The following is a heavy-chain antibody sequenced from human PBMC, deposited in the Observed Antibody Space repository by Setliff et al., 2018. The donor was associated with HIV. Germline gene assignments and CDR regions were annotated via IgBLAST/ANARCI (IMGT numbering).Heavy chain of an antibody. CDR2: IYTSGST. J-gene: IGHJ4*02. V-gene: IGHV4-61*02. CDR3: AREESTEDYGPGSYGPTFPPPLIY. D-gene: IGHD3-10*01. Sequence: SETLSLTCTVSGGSISSGSYYWSWIRQPAGKGLAWIGRIYTSGSTNYNPSLKSRVTMSVDTSKNQFSLKLSSVTAADTAVYHCAREESTEDYGPGSYGPTFPPPLIYWGQGTLVTVSS. CDR1: GGSISSGSYY.